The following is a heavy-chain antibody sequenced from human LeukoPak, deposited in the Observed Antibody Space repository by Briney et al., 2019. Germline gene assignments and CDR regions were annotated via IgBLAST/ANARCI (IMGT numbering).Heavy chain of an antibody. V-gene: IGHV1-18*01. D-gene: IGHD6-19*01. CDR1: GYTFTSYG. Sequence: ASVKVSCKASGYTFTSYGISWVRQAPGQGLEWMGWISAYNGNTNYAQKLQGRVTMTTDTSTSTAYMELRSLRSDDTAVYYRARDQSIAVAGTPTDYWGQGTLVTVSS. CDR2: ISAYNGNT. CDR3: ARDQSIAVAGTPTDY. J-gene: IGHJ4*02.